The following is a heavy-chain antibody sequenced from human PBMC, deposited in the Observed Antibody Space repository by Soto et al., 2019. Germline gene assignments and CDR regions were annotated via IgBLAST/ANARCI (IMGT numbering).Heavy chain of an antibody. Sequence: QVQLVQSGAEVKKPGSSVKVSCQASGGTFGSQSFTWVRQAPGQGLEWMGRIVPILDLINYSQKFQDRLTITADKSTSTAYMELSSLTHDDTALYYCARDAGSGWYIRKRGQGTLVNVSS. CDR3: ARDAGSGWYIRK. V-gene: IGHV1-69*08. CDR2: IVPILDLI. J-gene: IGHJ4*02. CDR1: GGTFGSQS. D-gene: IGHD6-13*01.